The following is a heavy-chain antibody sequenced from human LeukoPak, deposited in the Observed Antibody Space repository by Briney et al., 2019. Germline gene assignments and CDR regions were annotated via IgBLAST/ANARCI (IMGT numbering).Heavy chain of an antibody. CDR2: IYTSGST. D-gene: IGHD2-15*01. CDR3: ARVYCSGGSCYSSLDP. V-gene: IGHV4-4*07. CDR1: GGSISSYY. Sequence: SETLSLTCTVSGGSISSYYWSWIRQPAGKGLEWIGRIYTSGSTSYNPSLKSRVTMSVDTSRNQFSLKLSSVTAADTAVYYCARVYCSGGSCYSSLDPWGQGTLVTVSS. J-gene: IGHJ5*02.